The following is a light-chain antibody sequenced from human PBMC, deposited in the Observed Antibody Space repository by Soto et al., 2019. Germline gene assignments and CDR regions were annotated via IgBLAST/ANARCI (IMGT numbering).Light chain of an antibody. V-gene: IGKV1-8*01. CDR2: AAS. CDR1: QGISSY. CDR3: QQYYSYPPFT. Sequence: AIRMTQSPSSLSASTGDRVTITCRASQGISSYLAWYQQKPGKAPKLLIYAASTLQSGVPSRFSGSGSGTDFTLTISCLQSEDFATYYCQQYYSYPPFTFGPMTKVDIK. J-gene: IGKJ3*01.